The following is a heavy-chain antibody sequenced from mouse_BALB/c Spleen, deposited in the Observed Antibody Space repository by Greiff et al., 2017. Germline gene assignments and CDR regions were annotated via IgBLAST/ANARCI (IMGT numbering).Heavy chain of an antibody. CDR3: AREANCNDGFDY. J-gene: IGHJ3*01. CDR2: IWAGGST. CDR1: GFSFTSYY. Sequence: VQLMESGPGLVPPSQTLSITCTVSGFSFTSYYVHWVRQPPGKGLEWLGVIWAGGSTNYNSALMSRLSISKDNSKSQVFLRMISLQTDDTAMYYSAREANCNDGFDYWGQGTPVTVSA. D-gene: IGHD4-1*01. V-gene: IGHV2-9*02.